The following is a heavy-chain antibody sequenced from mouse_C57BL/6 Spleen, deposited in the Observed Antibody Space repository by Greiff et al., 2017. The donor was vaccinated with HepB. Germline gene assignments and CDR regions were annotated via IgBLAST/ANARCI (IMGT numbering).Heavy chain of an antibody. CDR2: IDPSDSYT. D-gene: IGHD2-1*01. CDR1: GYTFTSYW. V-gene: IGHV1-59*01. J-gene: IGHJ1*03. CDR3: ARSYYGNYWYFDV. Sequence: QVQLQQPGAELVRPGPSVKLSCKASGYTFTSYWMHWVKQRPGQGLEWIGVIDPSDSYTNYNQKFKGKATLTVDTSSSTAYMQLSSLTSEDSAVYYCARSYYGNYWYFDVWGTGTTVTVSS.